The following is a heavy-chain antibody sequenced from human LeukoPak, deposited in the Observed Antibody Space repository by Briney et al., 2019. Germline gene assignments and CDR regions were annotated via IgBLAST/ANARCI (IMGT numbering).Heavy chain of an antibody. CDR2: IYYSGST. D-gene: IGHD3-16*02. Sequence: SETLSLTCTVSGGSISSYYWSWIRQPPGKGLEWIGYIYYSGSTNYNPSLKSRVTISVDTSKNQFSLKLSSVTAAETAVYYCARHLGSTMITFGGVIGTPWFDPWGQGTLVTVSS. CDR1: GGSISSYY. J-gene: IGHJ5*02. CDR3: ARHLGSTMITFGGVIGTPWFDP. V-gene: IGHV4-59*08.